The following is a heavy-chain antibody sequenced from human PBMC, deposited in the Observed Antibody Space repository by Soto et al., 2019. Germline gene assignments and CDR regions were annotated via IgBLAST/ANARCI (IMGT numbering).Heavy chain of an antibody. CDR3: ANNPSSGKYRFYY. CDR1: GYSFSNYW. Sequence: PGESLKVSCQGSGYSFSNYWMAWVRQMPGKGLEWVGIIYPGDSATRYSPSFHSQVTISADKDISTAYLHWSSLKASDTASYYCANNPSSGKYRFYYWGQGTQVTVPS. CDR2: IYPGDSAT. D-gene: IGHD3-10*01. J-gene: IGHJ4*02. V-gene: IGHV5-51*01.